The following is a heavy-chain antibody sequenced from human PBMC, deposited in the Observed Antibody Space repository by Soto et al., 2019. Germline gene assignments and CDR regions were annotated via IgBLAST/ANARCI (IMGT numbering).Heavy chain of an antibody. Sequence: GGSLRLSCATSGFTFSSYGMHWVRQAPGKGLEWVAVIWYDGSNKYYADSVKGRFTISRDNSKNTLYLQMNSLRAEDTAVYYCAMIPYYYDSSGYNFDYWGQGTLVTVSS. CDR3: AMIPYYYDSSGYNFDY. CDR1: GFTFSSYG. J-gene: IGHJ4*02. CDR2: IWYDGSNK. D-gene: IGHD3-22*01. V-gene: IGHV3-33*01.